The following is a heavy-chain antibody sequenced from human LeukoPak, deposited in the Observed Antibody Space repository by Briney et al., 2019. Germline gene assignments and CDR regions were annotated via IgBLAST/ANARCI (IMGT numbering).Heavy chain of an antibody. CDR2: IYYSGST. D-gene: IGHD3-10*01. J-gene: IGHJ4*02. CDR3: AREEDYYGSGSPLDY. CDR1: GGSISRSSYY. V-gene: IGHV4-39*07. Sequence: SETLSLTCTVSGGSISRSSYYWGWIRQPPGKGLEWIGSIYYSGSTYYNPSLKSRVTISVDTSKNQFSLKLSSVTAADTAVYYCAREEDYYGSGSPLDYWGQGTLVTVSS.